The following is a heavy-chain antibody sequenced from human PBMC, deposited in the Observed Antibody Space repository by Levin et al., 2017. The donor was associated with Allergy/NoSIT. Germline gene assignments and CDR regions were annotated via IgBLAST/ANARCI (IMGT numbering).Heavy chain of an antibody. Sequence: ASVKVSCKASGYTFTSYGISWVRQAPGQGLEWMGWISAYNGNTNYAQKLQGRVTMTTDTSTSTAYMELRSLRSDDTAVYYCARDWGVGYYYDSSGNEPWALWGQGTLVTVSS. CDR1: GYTFTSYG. V-gene: IGHV1-18*01. J-gene: IGHJ4*02. D-gene: IGHD3-22*01. CDR3: ARDWGVGYYYDSSGNEPWAL. CDR2: ISAYNGNT.